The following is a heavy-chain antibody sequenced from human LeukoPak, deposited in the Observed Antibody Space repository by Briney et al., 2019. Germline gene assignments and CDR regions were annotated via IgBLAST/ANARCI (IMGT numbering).Heavy chain of an antibody. CDR2: INPSGGST. Sequence: GASVKVSCKASGYTFTSYYMHWVRQAPGQGLEWMGIINPSGGSTSYAQKFQGRVTMTRDMSTSTVYMELSSLRSEDTAVYYCARDEMLTIFGVVIGTNFDYWGQGTLVTVSS. D-gene: IGHD3-3*01. CDR1: GYTFTSYY. V-gene: IGHV1-46*01. CDR3: ARDEMLTIFGVVIGTNFDY. J-gene: IGHJ4*02.